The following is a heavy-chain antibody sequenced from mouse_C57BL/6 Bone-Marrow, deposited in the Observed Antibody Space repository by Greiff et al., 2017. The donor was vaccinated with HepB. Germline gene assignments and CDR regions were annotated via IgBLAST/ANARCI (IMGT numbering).Heavy chain of an antibody. CDR3: ARGLYDYDGDYFDY. CDR2: IDPEDGET. J-gene: IGHJ2*01. V-gene: IGHV14-2*01. Sequence: EVKLVESGAELVKPGASVKLSCTASGFNIKDYYMHWVKQRTEQGLEWIGRIDPEDGETKYAPKFQGKATITADTSSNTAYLQLISLTSEDTAVYYCARGLYDYDGDYFDYWGQGTTLTVSS. CDR1: GFNIKDYY. D-gene: IGHD2-4*01.